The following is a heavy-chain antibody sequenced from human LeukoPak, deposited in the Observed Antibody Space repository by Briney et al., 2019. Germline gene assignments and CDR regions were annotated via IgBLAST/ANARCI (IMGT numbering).Heavy chain of an antibody. Sequence: ASVKVSCKASGGDFSNYGISWVRQAPGQGLEWMGGIIPIFGTANYAQKFQGRVTITADKSTSTAYMELSSLRSEDTAVYYCARGDLSRGGNYYYYYMDAWGKGTTVTVSS. J-gene: IGHJ6*03. V-gene: IGHV1-69*06. CDR1: GGDFSNYG. CDR2: IIPIFGTA. CDR3: ARGDLSRGGNYYYYYMDA. D-gene: IGHD2-21*02.